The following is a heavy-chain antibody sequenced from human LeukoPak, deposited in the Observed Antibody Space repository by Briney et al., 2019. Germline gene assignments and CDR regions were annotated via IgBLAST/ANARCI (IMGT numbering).Heavy chain of an antibody. Sequence: PSETLSLTCAVYGGSFSGYYWSWIRQPPGKGLEWIGEINHSGSTNYNPSLKSRVTISVDTSKNQFSLKLSSVTAADTAVYYCARAEYCSSTSCYYYYYYMDVWGKGTMVTVSS. CDR2: INHSGST. V-gene: IGHV4-34*01. D-gene: IGHD2-2*01. CDR3: ARAEYCSSTSCYYYYYYMDV. CDR1: GGSFSGYY. J-gene: IGHJ6*03.